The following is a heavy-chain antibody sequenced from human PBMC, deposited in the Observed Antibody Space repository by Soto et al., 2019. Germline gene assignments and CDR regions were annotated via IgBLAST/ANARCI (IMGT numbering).Heavy chain of an antibody. Sequence: SETLSLTCTVSGGSISSYYWSWIRQPPGKGLEWIGYIYYSGSTNYNPTHKSRVTISVDTSKNQFSLKLSSVTAADTAVYYCARERGFSSGWDHVGNWFDPWGQGTLVTVSS. CDR2: IYYSGST. V-gene: IGHV4-59*01. CDR1: GGSISSYY. J-gene: IGHJ5*02. D-gene: IGHD6-19*01. CDR3: ARERGFSSGWDHVGNWFDP.